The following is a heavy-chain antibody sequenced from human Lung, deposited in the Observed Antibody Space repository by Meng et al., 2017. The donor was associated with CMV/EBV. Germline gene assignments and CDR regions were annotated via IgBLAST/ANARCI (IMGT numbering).Heavy chain of an antibody. CDR3: TTDSVAGPVYYYYGMDV. J-gene: IGHJ6*02. CDR1: GFTFSNAW. V-gene: IGHV3-15*01. D-gene: IGHD6-19*01. CDR2: IKSKADGGTT. Sequence: GGSLRLXCAASGFTFSNAWMSWVRQVPGQGLKWVGRIKSKADGGTTDYAAPVKGRFTISRDDSENTLYLHMNSLRTDDTGVYYCTTDSVAGPVYYYYGMDVWXQGTXVTVSS.